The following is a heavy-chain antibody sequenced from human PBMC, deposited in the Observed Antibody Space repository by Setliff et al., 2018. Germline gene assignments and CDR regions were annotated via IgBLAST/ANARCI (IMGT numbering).Heavy chain of an antibody. Sequence: SETLSLTCTVSGGSISSGGYYWSWIRQHPGKGLEWIGYIYYSGSTSYYNPSLKSRVTISVDTSKNQFSLKLSSVTAADTAVYYCARDHGVVTPEGYYYYMDVWGKGTTVTVSS. V-gene: IGHV4-31*03. J-gene: IGHJ6*03. CDR2: IYYSGSTS. CDR1: GGSISSGGYY. D-gene: IGHD2-21*02. CDR3: ARDHGVVTPEGYYYYMDV.